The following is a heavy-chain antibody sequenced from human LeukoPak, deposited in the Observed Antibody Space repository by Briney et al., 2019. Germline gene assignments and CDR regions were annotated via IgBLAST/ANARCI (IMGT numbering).Heavy chain of an antibody. V-gene: IGHV4-4*07. CDR2: VNTSGST. CDR1: GGSISSYY. Sequence: SETLSLTCTVSGGSISSYYWTWIRQSAGKGLEWIGRVNTSGSTNYNPSLRSRVTMSVNTSKNQFSLNLTSVTAADTAVYSCAREGGDPRWLDPWGQGTLVTVSS. D-gene: IGHD6-25*01. J-gene: IGHJ5*02. CDR3: AREGGDPRWLDP.